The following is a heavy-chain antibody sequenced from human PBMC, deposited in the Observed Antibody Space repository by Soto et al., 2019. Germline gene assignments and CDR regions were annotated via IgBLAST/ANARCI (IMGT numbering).Heavy chain of an antibody. Sequence: HPGGSLRLSCAASGFTFDDYAMHWVRQAPGKGLEWVSGISWNSGSIGYADSVKGRFTISRDNAKNSLYLQMNSLRAEDTALYYCSKALSGWSNDYYYYYYMDVWGKGTTVTVSS. CDR2: ISWNSGSI. CDR1: GFTFDDYA. J-gene: IGHJ6*03. CDR3: SKALSGWSNDYYYYYYMDV. V-gene: IGHV3-9*01. D-gene: IGHD1-1*01.